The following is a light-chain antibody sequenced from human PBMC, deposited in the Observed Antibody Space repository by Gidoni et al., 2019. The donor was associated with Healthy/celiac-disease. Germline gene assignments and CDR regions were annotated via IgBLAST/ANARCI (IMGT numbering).Light chain of an antibody. Sequence: EIVLTQSPATLSLSPGERATLSCRASQSVSSYLAWYQQKPGQAPMLLIYDASHRATGIPARFSGSWSGTYFTLTISSLEPEDFAVYYCQQRSNWPPTFGQGTRLEIK. V-gene: IGKV3-11*01. J-gene: IGKJ5*01. CDR1: QSVSSY. CDR3: QQRSNWPPT. CDR2: DAS.